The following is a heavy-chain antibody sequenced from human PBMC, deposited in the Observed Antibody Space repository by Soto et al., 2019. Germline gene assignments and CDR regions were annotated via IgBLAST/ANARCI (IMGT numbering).Heavy chain of an antibody. CDR3: AKDASIYGDYGGDAFDI. CDR1: GFTFSSYA. J-gene: IGHJ3*02. D-gene: IGHD4-17*01. CDR2: ISGGGGST. Sequence: EVQLLESGGGLVQPGGSLRLSCAASGFTFSSYAMSWVRQAPGKGLEWVSAISGGGGSTYYADSVKGRFTISRDNSKNTLYLQMNSLRAEDTAVYYCAKDASIYGDYGGDAFDIWGQGTMVTVSS. V-gene: IGHV3-23*01.